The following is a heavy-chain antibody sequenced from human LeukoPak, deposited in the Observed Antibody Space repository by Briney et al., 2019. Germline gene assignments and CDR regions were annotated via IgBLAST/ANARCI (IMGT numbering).Heavy chain of an antibody. CDR2: IYSGGVI. Sequence: GGSLRLSCAASGFTVSSNYMSWVRQAPGKGLEWVSVIYSGGVIYYADSVKGRFTISRDNSKNMLYLQMNSLGAEDTAVYYCAREDGYNAPFDYWGQGTLVTVSS. CDR3: AREDGYNAPFDY. V-gene: IGHV3-53*01. CDR1: GFTVSSNY. J-gene: IGHJ4*02. D-gene: IGHD5-24*01.